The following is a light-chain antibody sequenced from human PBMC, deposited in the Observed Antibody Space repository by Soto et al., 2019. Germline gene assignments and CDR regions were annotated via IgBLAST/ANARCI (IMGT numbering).Light chain of an antibody. J-gene: IGKJ5*01. CDR2: DAS. Sequence: TQSPATLSLSPGERATLSCRASQSISSCLAWYQQKPGQAPRLLIYDASSLESGVPSRFSGSGSGTEFTLTISSLQPDDFATYYCQQYNSYLITFGQGTRLEIK. CDR1: QSISSC. V-gene: IGKV1-5*01. CDR3: QQYNSYLIT.